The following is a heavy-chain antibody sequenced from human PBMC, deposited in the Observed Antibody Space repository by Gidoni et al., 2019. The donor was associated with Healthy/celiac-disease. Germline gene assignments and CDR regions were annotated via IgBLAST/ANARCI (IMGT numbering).Heavy chain of an antibody. D-gene: IGHD6-6*01. CDR1: GGSFSGYY. CDR3: ARVGARWYSSSSVYFDY. CDR2: INHSGST. V-gene: IGHV4-34*01. Sequence: QVQLQQWGAGLLKPSETLSLTCAVYGGSFSGYYWSWIRQPPGKGLEWIGEINHSGSTNYNPSLKSRVTISVDTSKNQFSLKLSSVTAADTAVYYCARVGARWYSSSSVYFDYWGQGTLVTVSS. J-gene: IGHJ4*02.